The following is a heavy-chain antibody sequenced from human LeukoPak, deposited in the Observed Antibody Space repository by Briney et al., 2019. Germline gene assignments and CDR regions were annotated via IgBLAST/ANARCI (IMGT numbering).Heavy chain of an antibody. Sequence: GGSLRLSCAASGFTFSSYAMNWVRQAPGKGLEWISYHVNSLLYYANSVKGRVTISRDSAKNSLYLQMNSLRPEDTAIYYCARDSAYAFDHWGQGTLVTVSS. V-gene: IGHV3-48*01. D-gene: IGHD3-22*01. CDR1: GFTFSSYA. CDR2: HVNSLL. J-gene: IGHJ4*02. CDR3: ARDSAYAFDH.